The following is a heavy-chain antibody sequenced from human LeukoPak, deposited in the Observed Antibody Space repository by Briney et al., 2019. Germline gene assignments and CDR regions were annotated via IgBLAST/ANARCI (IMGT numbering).Heavy chain of an antibody. CDR2: IYPGDSNT. CDR3: ARDLSYGGNVDAFDI. V-gene: IGHV5-51*01. D-gene: IGHD4-23*01. J-gene: IGHJ3*02. Sequence: GESLKISCKGSGYSFTSHWIGWLRQMPGKGLEWMGSIYPGDSNTRYSPSFQGQVTISTDKSISTAYLEWSSLRSDDTAVYYCARDLSYGGNVDAFDIWGQGTMVTVSS. CDR1: GYSFTSHW.